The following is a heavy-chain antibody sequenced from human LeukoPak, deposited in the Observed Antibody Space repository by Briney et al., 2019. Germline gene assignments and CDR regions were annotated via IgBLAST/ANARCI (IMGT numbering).Heavy chain of an antibody. CDR3: ARDGRAGSLFAY. V-gene: IGHV4-59*01. J-gene: IGHJ4*02. CDR2: ISYSGST. Sequence: SETLSLTCTVSGGSISGYYWSWIRQPPGKGLEWVGYISYSGSTNYNPSLKGRVTISVDTSKNQFSLKLSSVTAADTAIYYCARDGRAGSLFAYWGQGTLVTVSS. D-gene: IGHD6-19*01. CDR1: GGSISGYY.